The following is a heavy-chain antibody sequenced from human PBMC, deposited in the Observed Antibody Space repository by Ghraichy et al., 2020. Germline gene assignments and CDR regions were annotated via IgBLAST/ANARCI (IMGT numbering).Heavy chain of an antibody. Sequence: GGSLRLSCAASGFTFSSYWMHWVRQAPGKGLVWVSRINSDGSSTSYADSVKGRFTISRDNAKNTLYLQMNSLRAEDTAVYYCARDQALAVARDKDAFDIWGQGTMVTVSS. D-gene: IGHD6-19*01. CDR1: GFTFSSYW. J-gene: IGHJ3*02. CDR3: ARDQALAVARDKDAFDI. V-gene: IGHV3-74*01. CDR2: INSDGSST.